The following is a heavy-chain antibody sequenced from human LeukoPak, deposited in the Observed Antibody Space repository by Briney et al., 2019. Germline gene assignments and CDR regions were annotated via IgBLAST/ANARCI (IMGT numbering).Heavy chain of an antibody. J-gene: IGHJ3*02. CDR2: INPNSGGT. CDR1: GYTFTGYY. CDR3: AREEYSSSWYRVNAFDI. Sequence: ASVKVSCKASGYTFTGYYMHWVRQGPGQGLEWMGWINPNSGGTNYAQKFQGRVTMTRDTSISTAYMELSRLRSDDTAVYYCAREEYSSSWYRVNAFDIWGQGTMVTVSS. D-gene: IGHD6-13*01. V-gene: IGHV1-2*02.